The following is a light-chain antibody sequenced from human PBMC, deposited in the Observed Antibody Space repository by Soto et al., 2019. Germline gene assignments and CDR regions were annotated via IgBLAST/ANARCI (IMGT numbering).Light chain of an antibody. CDR2: KVS. V-gene: IGLV2-14*01. CDR1: SSDVGGSKY. J-gene: IGLJ1*01. Sequence: SVLTQPASVSGSPGQSITISCTGTSSDVGGSKYVSWYQQYPGKVPKLLINKVSNRPSGVSNRFSGSKSGNTASLTISGLLAEDEADYFCTSSTSDSLYVFGTGTKATVL. CDR3: TSSTSDSLYV.